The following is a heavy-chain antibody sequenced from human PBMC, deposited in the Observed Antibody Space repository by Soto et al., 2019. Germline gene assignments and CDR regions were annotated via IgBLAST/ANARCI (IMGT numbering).Heavy chain of an antibody. CDR3: ARRPLRYFRFGP. Sequence: SETLSLTCTVSGCSISSGGYYWSWIRQHPGKGLEWIGYIYYSGSTYYNPSLKSRVTISVDTSKNQFSLKLSSVTAADTAVYYCARRPLRYFRFGPWGQGTLVTVSS. CDR1: GCSISSGGYY. CDR2: IYYSGST. D-gene: IGHD3-9*01. V-gene: IGHV4-31*03. J-gene: IGHJ5*02.